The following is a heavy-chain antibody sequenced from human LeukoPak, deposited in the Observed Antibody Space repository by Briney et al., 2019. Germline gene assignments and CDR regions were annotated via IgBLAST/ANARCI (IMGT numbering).Heavy chain of an antibody. Sequence: GASVKVSCKASGYTFTSYGISWVRQAPGQGLEWMGWISAYNGNTNYAQKLQGRVTMTTDTSTSTAYMELRSLRSDDTAVYYCARDLGGPGYSSSWDYYYYMDVWGKGTTVTISS. CDR2: ISAYNGNT. D-gene: IGHD6-13*01. CDR3: ARDLGGPGYSSSWDYYYYMDV. V-gene: IGHV1-18*01. J-gene: IGHJ6*03. CDR1: GYTFTSYG.